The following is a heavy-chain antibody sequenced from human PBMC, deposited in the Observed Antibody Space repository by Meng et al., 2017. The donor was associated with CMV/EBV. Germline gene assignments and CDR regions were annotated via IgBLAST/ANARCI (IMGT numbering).Heavy chain of an antibody. CDR1: GGSFSGHY. Sequence: SETLSLTCAVYGGSFSGHYWSWIRQPPGKGLEWIGEINHSGSTNYNPSLKSRVTISVDTSKNQFSLKLSSVTAADTAVYYCAGASFWSGYYDYWGQGTLVTVSS. CDR3: AGASFWSGYYDY. V-gene: IGHV4-34*01. J-gene: IGHJ4*02. D-gene: IGHD3-3*01. CDR2: INHSGST.